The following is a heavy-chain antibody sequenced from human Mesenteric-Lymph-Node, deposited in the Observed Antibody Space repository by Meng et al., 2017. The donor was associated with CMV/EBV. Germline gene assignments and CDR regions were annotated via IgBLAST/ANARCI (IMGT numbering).Heavy chain of an antibody. Sequence: VTDVVKLSLTCTSPGCSIGSSSRGWGWLWQPPGKRLVSIRDIFYSGDNTSNQFHKPCPNIPVNKSENPSSIKLSPVLAAVTAVFYCARFCANGEVWLDYWGQGTLVTVSS. V-gene: IGHV4-61*05. CDR1: GCSIGSSSRG. CDR3: ARFCANGEVWLDY. CDR2: IFYSGDN. D-gene: IGHD2-8*01. J-gene: IGHJ4*02.